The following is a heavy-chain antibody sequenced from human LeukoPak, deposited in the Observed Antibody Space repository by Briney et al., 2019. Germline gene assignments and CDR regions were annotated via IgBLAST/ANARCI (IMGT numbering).Heavy chain of an antibody. V-gene: IGHV4-59*08. CDR2: IYYSGST. CDR1: GGSISSYH. CDR3: ARRTTGDASFDY. D-gene: IGHD7-27*01. Sequence: SETLSLTCTVSGGSISSYHWSWIRQPPGKGLEWIGYIYYSGSTNYNPSLKSRVTVSVDTSKNQFSLKLSSVTAADTAVYYCARRTTGDASFDYWGQGTLVTVSS. J-gene: IGHJ4*02.